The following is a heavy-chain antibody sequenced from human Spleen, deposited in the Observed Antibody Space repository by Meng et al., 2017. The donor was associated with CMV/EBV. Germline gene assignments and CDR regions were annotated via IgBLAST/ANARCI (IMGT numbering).Heavy chain of an antibody. V-gene: IGHV3-30*04. CDR2: ISYDGSNN. CDR1: RFTFGRYA. D-gene: IGHD6-13*01. J-gene: IGHJ4*02. CDR3: ARELAAYFDY. Sequence: LSCAASRFTFGRYAMHWVRQAPGKGLEWVAVISYDGSNNYSADSVKGRFTISRDKSKNTLYLQMNSLRADDTAIYYCARELAAYFDYWGQGTLVTVSS.